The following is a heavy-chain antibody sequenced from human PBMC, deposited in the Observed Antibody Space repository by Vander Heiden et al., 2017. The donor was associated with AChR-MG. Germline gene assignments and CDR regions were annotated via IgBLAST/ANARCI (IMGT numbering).Heavy chain of an antibody. Sequence: EVQLVESGGGLVKPGGSLRLSCAASGFAFSSYSMNWVRQAPGKGLEWVSCISDSSSHIYDADSVKGRFTISRDNAKNSLYLQMNRMRGEDTAVYYCARGDSSGLDDVWGQGTMVTVSS. V-gene: IGHV3-21*01. CDR3: ARGDSSGLDDV. CDR1: GFAFSSYS. CDR2: ISDSSSHI. D-gene: IGHD3-22*01. J-gene: IGHJ3*01.